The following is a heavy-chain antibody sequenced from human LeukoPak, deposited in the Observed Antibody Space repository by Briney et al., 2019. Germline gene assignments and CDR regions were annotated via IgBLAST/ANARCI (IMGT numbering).Heavy chain of an antibody. D-gene: IGHD6-13*01. J-gene: IGHJ5*02. V-gene: IGHV1-69*13. Sequence: SVKVSCKASGGTFSSYAISWVRQAPGQGLEWMGGIIPIFGTANYAQKFQGRVTITADESTSTDYMELSSLRSEDTAVYYCARGGSSWYPTPDWFDPWGQGTLVTVSS. CDR3: ARGGSSWYPTPDWFDP. CDR2: IIPIFGTA. CDR1: GGTFSSYA.